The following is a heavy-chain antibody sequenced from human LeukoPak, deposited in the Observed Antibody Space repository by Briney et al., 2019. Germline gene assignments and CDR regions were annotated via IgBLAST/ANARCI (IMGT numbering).Heavy chain of an antibody. Sequence: GGSLRLSCVGSGFTFRSHALSWVHQAPEKGLEFVSGIYENGGTTYYADSVKGRFSISRDNSKNTLYLQMNSLRAEVTAVYYCARGNYGFDYWGQGTLVTVSS. CDR1: GFTFRSHA. CDR2: IYENGGTT. D-gene: IGHD1-7*01. J-gene: IGHJ4*02. V-gene: IGHV3-23*01. CDR3: ARGNYGFDY.